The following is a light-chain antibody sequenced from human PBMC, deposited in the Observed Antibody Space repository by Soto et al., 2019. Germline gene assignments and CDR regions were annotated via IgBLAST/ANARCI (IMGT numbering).Light chain of an antibody. CDR1: SSDVGGYNY. CDR2: DVS. Sequence: QSALTQPASVSGSPGQSITISCTGTSSDVGGYNYVSWYQQHPGKAHKLMIYDVSTRPSGVSNRFSGSKSGNTASLSISGLQAEDEAEYYCSSYTSSSTLGVFGTGTKVTVL. J-gene: IGLJ1*01. CDR3: SSYTSSSTLGV. V-gene: IGLV2-14*01.